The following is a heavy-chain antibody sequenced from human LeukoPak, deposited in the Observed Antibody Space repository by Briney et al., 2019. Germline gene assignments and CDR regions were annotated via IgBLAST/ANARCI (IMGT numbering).Heavy chain of an antibody. CDR1: GFTFSSYA. CDR2: IRGSGDIS. CDR3: AKDDDNWNGVFDY. J-gene: IGHJ4*02. D-gene: IGHD1-20*01. V-gene: IGHV3-23*01. Sequence: PGGSLRLSCAASGFTFSSYAMNWVRQAPGKGLEWVSAIRGSGDISYYVDSVKGRFTISRDNSKNTLYLQMNSLRAEDTAIYYCAKDDDNWNGVFDYWGQGTLVTVSS.